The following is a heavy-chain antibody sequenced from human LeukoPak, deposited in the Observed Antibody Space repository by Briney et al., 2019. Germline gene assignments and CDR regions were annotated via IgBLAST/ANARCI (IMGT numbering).Heavy chain of an antibody. V-gene: IGHV4-59*12. J-gene: IGHJ4*02. D-gene: IGHD3-9*01. CDR2: IYYSGST. CDR3: AFSRDFPLTAYPDY. CDR1: GGSISSYY. Sequence: SETLSLTCTVSGGSISSYYWSWIRQPPGKGLEWIGYIYYSGSTNYNPSLKSRVTISVDTSKNQFSLKLSSVTAADTAMYYCAFSRDFPLTAYPDYWGQGTLVTVSS.